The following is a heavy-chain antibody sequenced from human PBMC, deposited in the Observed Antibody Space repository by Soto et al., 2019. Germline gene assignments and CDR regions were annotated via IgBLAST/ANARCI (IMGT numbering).Heavy chain of an antibody. J-gene: IGHJ6*02. V-gene: IGHV4-39*01. CDR2: IYYSGST. Sequence: SETLSLTCTVSGGSISSSSYYWGWIRQPPGKGLEWIGSIYYSGSTYYNPSLKSRVTISVDTSKNQFSLKLSSVTAADTAVYYCARLYYYGSGSYYPRDYYYGMDVWGQGTTVTVSS. D-gene: IGHD3-10*01. CDR3: ARLYYYGSGSYYPRDYYYGMDV. CDR1: GGSISSSSYY.